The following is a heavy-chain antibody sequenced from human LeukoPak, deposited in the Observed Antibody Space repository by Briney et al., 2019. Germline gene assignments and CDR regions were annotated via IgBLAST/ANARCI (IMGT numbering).Heavy chain of an antibody. V-gene: IGHV1-24*01. D-gene: IGHD2-15*01. J-gene: IGHJ5*02. Sequence: ASVKVSCKVSGYTLTELSMHWVRQAPGKGLEWMGGFDPEDGETIYAQKFQGRVTMTEDTSTDTAYMELSSLRSEDTAVYYCASDYCSGGSCRVYNWFDPWGQGTLVTVSS. CDR2: FDPEDGET. CDR3: ASDYCSGGSCRVYNWFDP. CDR1: GYTLTELS.